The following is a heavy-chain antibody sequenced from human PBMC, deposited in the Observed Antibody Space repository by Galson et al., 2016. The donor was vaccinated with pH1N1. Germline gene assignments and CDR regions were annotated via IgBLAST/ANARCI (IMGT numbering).Heavy chain of an antibody. CDR3: AKDRVQRFLERSPDDYYGMDV. V-gene: IGHV1-69*13. Sequence: SVKVSCKASGGTFSHYVINWVRQAPGQGLEWMGGIIVVFGTVNYAEKFQGRVTIAADESTSTAYMELKNLRSEDTAVDFCAKDRVQRFLERSPDDYYGMDVWGQGTTVAVSS. J-gene: IGHJ6*02. CDR1: GGTFSHYV. D-gene: IGHD3-3*01. CDR2: IIVVFGTV.